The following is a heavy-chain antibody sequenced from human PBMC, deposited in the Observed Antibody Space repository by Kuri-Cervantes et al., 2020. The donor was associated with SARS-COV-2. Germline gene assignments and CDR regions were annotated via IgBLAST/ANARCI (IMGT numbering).Heavy chain of an antibody. CDR3: ARDSDWLWFRYFDF. CDR2: TFYRSGWYN. Sequence: SQTLSLTCAISGDTVSNNNASWNWIRQSPSGGLEWLGRTFYRSGWYNDYAPSLKSRITINRDTSKNQFSLHLSSVTPEDTALYYCARDSDWLWFRYFDFWGQGIMVTVSS. J-gene: IGHJ4*02. D-gene: IGHD5-18*01. CDR1: GDTVSNNNAS. V-gene: IGHV6-1*01.